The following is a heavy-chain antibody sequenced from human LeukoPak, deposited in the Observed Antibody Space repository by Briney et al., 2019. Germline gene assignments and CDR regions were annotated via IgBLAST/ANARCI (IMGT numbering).Heavy chain of an antibody. D-gene: IGHD2-8*01. V-gene: IGHV5-51*01. J-gene: IGHJ4*02. CDR2: IYPGDSDT. CDR3: SSLARRVYVEYYFDY. Sequence: GESLKISCKGSGYSFTSYWIGWVRQMPGKGLEWMGIIYPGDSDTRYSPSFQGQVTMSADKSITTAYLQWSSLKASDTAMNYWSSLARRVYVEYYFDYWGQGTLVTVSS. CDR1: GYSFTSYW.